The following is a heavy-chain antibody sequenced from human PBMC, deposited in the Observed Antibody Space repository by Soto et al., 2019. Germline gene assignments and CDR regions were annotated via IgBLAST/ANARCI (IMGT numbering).Heavy chain of an antibody. CDR1: GYTLTELS. D-gene: IGHD6-19*01. CDR2: FDPEDGET. J-gene: IGHJ4*02. Sequence: ASVKVSCKVSGYTLTELSLHWVRQAPGKGLEWMGGFDPEDGETIYAQKFQGRVTMTEDTSTDTAYMELSSLRSEDTAVYYCATSIAVAGRGPGVDYWGRGTLVTVSS. V-gene: IGHV1-24*01. CDR3: ATSIAVAGRGPGVDY.